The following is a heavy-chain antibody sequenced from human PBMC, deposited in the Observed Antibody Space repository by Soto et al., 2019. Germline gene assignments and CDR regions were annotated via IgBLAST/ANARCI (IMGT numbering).Heavy chain of an antibody. CDR3: ARVGGVGAPPGTDF. Sequence: QLVQSGAEVKKPGSSVKISCKASGGTFSSYVISWLRQAPGQGLEWMGGVIPILGQAYYAPNLQGRVTTTADDSTRTAYMELNRLTSADTAVYFCARVGGVGAPPGTDFWGQGTLVTVSS. J-gene: IGHJ4*02. CDR1: GGTFSSYV. V-gene: IGHV1-69*01. CDR2: VIPILGQA. D-gene: IGHD1-26*01.